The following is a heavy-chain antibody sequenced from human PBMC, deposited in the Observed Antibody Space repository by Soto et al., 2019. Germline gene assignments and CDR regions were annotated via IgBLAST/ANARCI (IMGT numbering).Heavy chain of an antibody. CDR2: INAGNGNT. J-gene: IGHJ4*02. Sequence: ASVKVSCKASGYTFTSYAMHWVRQAPGQRLEWMGWINAGNGNTKYSQKFQGRVTITRDTSASTAYMELSSLRSEDTAVYYCARGHQLVQYYCGDYWGQGTLVTVSS. D-gene: IGHD6-13*01. V-gene: IGHV1-3*01. CDR3: ARGHQLVQYYCGDY. CDR1: GYTFTSYA.